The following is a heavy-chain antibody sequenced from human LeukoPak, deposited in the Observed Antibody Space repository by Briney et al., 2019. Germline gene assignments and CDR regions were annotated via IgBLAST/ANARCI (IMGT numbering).Heavy chain of an antibody. CDR1: GFTFSSYW. Sequence: GGSLRLSCAASGFTFSSYWMSWVRQAPGKGREWVANIKQDGSEKYYVDSVKGRFTISRDNAKNSLYLQMNSLRAEDTAVYYCARAAAPDYYYYYMDVWGKGTTVTVSS. J-gene: IGHJ6*03. CDR3: ARAAAPDYYYYYMDV. V-gene: IGHV3-7*01. CDR2: IKQDGSEK. D-gene: IGHD6-6*01.